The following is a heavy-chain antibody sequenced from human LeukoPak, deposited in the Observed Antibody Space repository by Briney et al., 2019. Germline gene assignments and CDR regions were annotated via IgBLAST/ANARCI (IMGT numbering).Heavy chain of an antibody. J-gene: IGHJ6*03. Sequence: ASVKVSCKASGYTFNNHDINWVRQAPGRGLEWMGWINTYSANTNYAQEFQDRVIMTTDTSTSTAYMELRGLRSDDTAVYYCAREGGIARPPYLYYYIDVWGKGTTVTVSS. D-gene: IGHD6-6*01. V-gene: IGHV1-18*01. CDR3: AREGGIARPPYLYYYIDV. CDR1: GYTFNNHD. CDR2: INTYSANT.